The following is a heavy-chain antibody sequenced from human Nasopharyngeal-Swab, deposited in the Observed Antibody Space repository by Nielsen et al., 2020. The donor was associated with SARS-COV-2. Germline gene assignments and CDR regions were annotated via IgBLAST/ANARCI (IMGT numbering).Heavy chain of an antibody. Sequence: GESPKISCAASGFTFSSYGMHWVRQAPGKGLEWVAVISYDGSNKYYADSVKGRFTISRDNSKNTLYLQMNSLRAEDTAVYYCAKDIGGFGELHFLYYYYYGMDVWGQGTTVTVSS. D-gene: IGHD3-10*01. CDR3: AKDIGGFGELHFLYYYYYGMDV. CDR2: ISYDGSNK. CDR1: GFTFSSYG. V-gene: IGHV3-30*18. J-gene: IGHJ6*02.